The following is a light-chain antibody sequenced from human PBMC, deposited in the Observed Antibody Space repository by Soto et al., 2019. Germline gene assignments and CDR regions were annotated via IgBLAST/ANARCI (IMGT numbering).Light chain of an antibody. V-gene: IGLV2-14*01. CDR3: SSYTSSSTLWV. Sequence: QSALTQPASVSGSPGQSITISCTGTSSDVGGQNYVSWYQQYPGKAPKLMIYDVTNRPSGVSDRFSGSKSGNTASLTLSWLQAEDEAEYYCSSYTSSSTLWVFGTGTKLTVL. CDR1: SSDVGGQNY. J-gene: IGLJ1*01. CDR2: DVT.